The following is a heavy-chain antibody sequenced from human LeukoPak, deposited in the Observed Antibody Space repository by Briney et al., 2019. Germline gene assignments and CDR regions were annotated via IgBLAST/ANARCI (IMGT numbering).Heavy chain of an antibody. Sequence: SETLSLTCSVSGGSISSTSYYWSWIRQPPGKGLEWIGYIYYSGSTNYNPSLKSRVTMSVDTSKNQFSLKLSSVTAADTAVYYCARGRWVAAAGHYGMDVWGQGTTITVSS. D-gene: IGHD6-13*01. CDR2: IYYSGST. V-gene: IGHV4-61*01. CDR1: GGSISSTSYY. CDR3: ARGRWVAAAGHYGMDV. J-gene: IGHJ6*02.